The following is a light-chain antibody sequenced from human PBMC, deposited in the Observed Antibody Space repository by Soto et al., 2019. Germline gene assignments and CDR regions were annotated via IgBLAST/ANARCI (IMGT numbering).Light chain of an antibody. CDR1: QDISNY. CDR2: DTS. Sequence: DIQMPQSPSSLSASVGDRVTITCQASQDISNYLNWYQQKPGKAPKLLVYDTSNLETGVTSRFSESGSQTYFTVLITILQPEDLATYYCLLYDRQIFTLGPGTKVAIK. CDR3: LLYDRQIFT. V-gene: IGKV1-33*01. J-gene: IGKJ3*01.